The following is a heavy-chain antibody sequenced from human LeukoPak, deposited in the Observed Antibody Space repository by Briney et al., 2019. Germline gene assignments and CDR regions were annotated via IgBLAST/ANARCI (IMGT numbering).Heavy chain of an antibody. J-gene: IGHJ4*02. CDR1: GGTFSSYA. CDR3: AIVAAPLRYYFDY. Sequence: SVKVSCKASGGTFSSYAISWVRQAPGQGLEWMGGIIPIFGTANYAQKFQGRVTITTDESTSTAYMELSSLRSEDTAVYYCAIVAAPLRYYFDYWCQGTLVTVSS. V-gene: IGHV1-69*05. D-gene: IGHD6-6*01. CDR2: IIPIFGTA.